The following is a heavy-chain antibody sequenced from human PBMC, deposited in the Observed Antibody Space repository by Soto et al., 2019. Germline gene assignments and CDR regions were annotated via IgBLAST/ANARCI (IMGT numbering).Heavy chain of an antibody. CDR3: ASSPLTPFDY. CDR1: GFTFSSYW. V-gene: IGHV3-74*01. Sequence: GGSLRLSCAASGFTFSSYWMHWVRQAPVNGLVFVSRINSYFSSTSYADSVKGRFTISRYNAKNTLYLQMNSLRAYDTAVYYCASSPLTPFDYWGQGTLVTVSS. D-gene: IGHD7-27*01. CDR2: INSYFSST. J-gene: IGHJ4*02.